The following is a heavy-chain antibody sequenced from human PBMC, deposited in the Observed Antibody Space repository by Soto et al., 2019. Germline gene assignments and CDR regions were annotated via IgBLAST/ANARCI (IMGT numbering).Heavy chain of an antibody. Sequence: PSETLSLTCTVSGGSISSYYWSWIRQPPGKGLEWIGHIYYSGNTDYNPSLKSRLAISIDTSKNQFSLKLSSVTAADTAVYFCAREGGESSDGLYYFDSWGQGSLVTV. D-gene: IGHD3-16*01. J-gene: IGHJ4*02. CDR2: IYYSGNT. CDR1: GGSISSYY. V-gene: IGHV4-59*12. CDR3: AREGGESSDGLYYFDS.